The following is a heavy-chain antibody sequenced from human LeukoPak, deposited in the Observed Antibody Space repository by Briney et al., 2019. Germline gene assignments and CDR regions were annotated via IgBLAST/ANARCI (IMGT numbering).Heavy chain of an antibody. D-gene: IGHD4-23*01. J-gene: IGHJ3*02. V-gene: IGHV4-59*01. CDR2: IYCSGST. Sequence: PSETLSLTCTVSGGSISGYYWSWIRQPPGKGLEWIGCIYCSGSTTYNPSLKGRVTISVDTSKNQFSLKLSSVTAADTAVYHCATTVVTPGAFDIWGQGTMVTVSS. CDR3: ATTVVTPGAFDI. CDR1: GGSISGYY.